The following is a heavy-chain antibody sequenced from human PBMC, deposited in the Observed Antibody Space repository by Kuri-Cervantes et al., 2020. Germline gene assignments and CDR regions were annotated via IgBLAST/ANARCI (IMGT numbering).Heavy chain of an antibody. CDR1: GFTFSSYA. D-gene: IGHD2-15*01. Sequence: GGSLRLSCAASGFTFSSYAMHWVRQAPGKGLEWVSGIIGSGDSTYYADSVKGRFTISRDNSKNTLYLQMNSLRAEDTAVYYCAKGFSAKGSGPTLDYWGQGTLVTVSS. CDR2: IIGSGDST. CDR3: AKGFSAKGSGPTLDY. J-gene: IGHJ4*02. V-gene: IGHV3-23*01.